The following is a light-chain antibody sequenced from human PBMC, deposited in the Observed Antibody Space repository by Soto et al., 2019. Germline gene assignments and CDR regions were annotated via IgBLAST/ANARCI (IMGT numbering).Light chain of an antibody. V-gene: IGLV2-14*01. CDR2: EVS. J-gene: IGLJ1*01. CDR3: SSYTTTDPYV. CDR1: SSDVGAYDF. Sequence: QSALTQPASVSGSPGKSITISCTGTSSDVGAYDFVSWYQQHPGKAPKYLIYEVSNRPSGVSDRFSGSKSGTTASLTISGLQAEDEDDYYCSSYTTTDPYVFGTGTKLTVL.